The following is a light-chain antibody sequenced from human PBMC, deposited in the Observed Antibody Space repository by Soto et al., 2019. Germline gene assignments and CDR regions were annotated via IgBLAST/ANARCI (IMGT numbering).Light chain of an antibody. CDR3: QQYGSTIT. CDR1: QSVPRSY. Sequence: EIVLTNSPGTLSLSPGERATLSCRASQSVPRSYLAWYQQKPGQAPRLLIYGTSSRATGIPDRFSGSGSVTDFTLTISRLEPEDFAVFYCQQYGSTITFGQGTRLEN. CDR2: GTS. V-gene: IGKV3-20*01. J-gene: IGKJ5*01.